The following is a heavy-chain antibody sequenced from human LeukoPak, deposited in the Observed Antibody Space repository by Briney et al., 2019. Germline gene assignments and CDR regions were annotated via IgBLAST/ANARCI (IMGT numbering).Heavy chain of an antibody. J-gene: IGHJ3*02. V-gene: IGHV4-38-2*02. CDR3: AGPSGYGYGYDAFDI. CDR2: IYHSGST. D-gene: IGHD5-18*01. Sequence: PSETLSLTCTVSGYCISSGYYWGWIRQPPGKGLEWIGSIYHSGSTYYNPSLKSRVTISVDTSKNQFSLKLSSVTAADTAVYYCAGPSGYGYGYDAFDIWGQGTMVTVSS. CDR1: GYCISSGYY.